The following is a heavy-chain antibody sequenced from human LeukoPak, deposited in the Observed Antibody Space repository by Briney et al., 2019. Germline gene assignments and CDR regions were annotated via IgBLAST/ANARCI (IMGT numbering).Heavy chain of an antibody. D-gene: IGHD6-19*01. V-gene: IGHV3-7*01. CDR3: ARDVWTGVAVSDY. Sequence: GGSLRLSCVASGFTFSSYWMTWIRQAPGKGLEWLANIKEDGSIQYYLDSVRGRFTISRDNAKTSVYLQLNSLRADDTAVYYCARDVWTGVAVSDYWGQGTLVTVSS. CDR1: GFTFSSYW. J-gene: IGHJ4*02. CDR2: IKEDGSIQ.